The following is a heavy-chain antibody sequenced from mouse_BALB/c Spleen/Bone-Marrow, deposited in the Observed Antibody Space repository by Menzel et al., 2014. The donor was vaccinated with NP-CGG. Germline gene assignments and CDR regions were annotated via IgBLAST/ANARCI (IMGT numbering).Heavy chain of an antibody. J-gene: IGHJ2*01. V-gene: IGHV1S135*01. CDR3: TRWDYGNSVDY. CDR1: GYSFTDYN. D-gene: IGHD2-1*01. CDR2: IDPYNGYA. Sequence: EVHLVESGPELVKPGASVKVSCKASGYSFTDYNMYWVKQSHGKSLGWIGYIDPYNGYASYNQKFKGKATLTVDKSSSTAFMHLNSLTSEDSAVYYCTRWDYGNSVDYWGQGTTLTVSS.